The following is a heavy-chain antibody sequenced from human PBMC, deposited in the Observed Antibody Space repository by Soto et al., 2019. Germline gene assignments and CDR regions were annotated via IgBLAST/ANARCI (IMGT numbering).Heavy chain of an antibody. CDR3: ATGYSSSYVYYFDY. J-gene: IGHJ4*02. CDR1: GFTFSSYG. V-gene: IGHV3-33*01. CDR2: IWYDGSNK. D-gene: IGHD6-13*01. Sequence: GGSLRLSCAASGFTFSSYGMHWVRQAPGKGLEWVAVIWYDGSNKYYADSVKGRFTISRDNSKNTLYLQMNSLRAEDTAVYYCATGYSSSYVYYFDYWGQGTLVTVSS.